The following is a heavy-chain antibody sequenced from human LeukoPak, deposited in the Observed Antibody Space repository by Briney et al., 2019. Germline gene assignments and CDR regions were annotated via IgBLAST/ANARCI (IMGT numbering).Heavy chain of an antibody. J-gene: IGHJ4*02. CDR1: GFTFSSYA. CDR3: AKFIDDYDILTGYSDYYFDY. D-gene: IGHD3-9*01. CDR2: ISGSGGST. Sequence: PGGSLRLSCAASGFTFSSYAMSWVRQAPGKGLEWVSAISGSGGSTYYADSVKGRFTISRDNSKNTLYLQMNSLRAEDTAVYYCAKFIDDYDILTGYSDYYFDYWGQGTLVTVSS. V-gene: IGHV3-23*01.